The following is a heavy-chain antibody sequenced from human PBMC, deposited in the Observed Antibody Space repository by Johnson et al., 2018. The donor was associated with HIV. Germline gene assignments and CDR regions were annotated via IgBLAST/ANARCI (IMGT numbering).Heavy chain of an antibody. V-gene: IGHV3-30*03. D-gene: IGHD5-18*01. J-gene: IGHJ3*01. CDR1: GFTVNSNY. CDR3: ARDGRDLVTRGGFDV. CDR2: ISYDGNNK. Sequence: QVQLVESGGGLIQPGGSLRLSCAVSGFTVNSNYMSWVRQAPGKGLEWVAIISYDGNNKYYADSVKGRFTISRDNSKNMLYLQMNSLRPEDTAVYYCARDGRDLVTRGGFDVWGQGTMVTVSS.